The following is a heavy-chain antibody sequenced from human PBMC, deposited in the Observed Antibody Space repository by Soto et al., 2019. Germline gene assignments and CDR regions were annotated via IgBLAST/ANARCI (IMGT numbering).Heavy chain of an antibody. CDR1: GFTFSNAW. Sequence: EVQLVESGGGLVKPGGSLRLSCAASGFTFSNAWMSWVRQAPGKGLEWVGRIKSKTDGGTTDYAAPVKGRFTISRDDSKNTLYLQMNSLKTEDTAVYYCTTVGPYSSSWYFWSYYGMDVWGQGTTVTVSS. CDR2: IKSKTDGGTT. D-gene: IGHD6-13*01. CDR3: TTVGPYSSSWYFWSYYGMDV. J-gene: IGHJ6*02. V-gene: IGHV3-15*01.